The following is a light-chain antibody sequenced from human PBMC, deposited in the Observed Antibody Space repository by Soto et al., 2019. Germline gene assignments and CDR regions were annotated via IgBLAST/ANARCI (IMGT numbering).Light chain of an antibody. Sequence: DVVMTQSPLSLPVTLGQPASISCRSSESLAYSDGNTYLNWFQQRPGQSPRRLIYHVSKRDSGVPDRFSGSGSGTDFTLKISRVEAEDLGVYYCMQALQTPPTFGQGTKVDIK. V-gene: IGKV2-30*01. CDR3: MQALQTPPT. CDR2: HVS. J-gene: IGKJ1*01. CDR1: ESLAYSDGNTY.